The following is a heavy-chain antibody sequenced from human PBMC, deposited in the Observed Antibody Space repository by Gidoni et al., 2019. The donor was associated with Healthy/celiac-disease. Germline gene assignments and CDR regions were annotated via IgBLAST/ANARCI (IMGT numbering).Heavy chain of an antibody. CDR3: AKVESRITMIVVVDYYYYGMDV. CDR1: GFTFSSYA. D-gene: IGHD3-22*01. V-gene: IGHV3-23*01. Sequence: EVQLLESGGGLVQPGGSLRLSCAASGFTFSSYAMSWVRQAPGKGLEWVSAISGSGGSTYYADSVKGRFTISRDNSKNTLDLQMNSLRAEDTAVYYCAKVESRITMIVVVDYYYYGMDVWGQGTTVTVSS. J-gene: IGHJ6*02. CDR2: ISGSGGST.